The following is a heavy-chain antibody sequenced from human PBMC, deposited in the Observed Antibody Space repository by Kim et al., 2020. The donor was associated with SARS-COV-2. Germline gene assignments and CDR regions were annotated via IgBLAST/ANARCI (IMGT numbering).Heavy chain of an antibody. D-gene: IGHD4-17*01. Sequence: GASLKISCKGSGYSFTSYWISWVRQMPGKGLEWMGRIDPSDSYTNYSPSFQGHVTISADKSISTAYLQWSSLKASDTAMYYCARTGTMVTNRRSANDAFDIWGQGTMVTVSS. CDR2: IDPSDSYT. CDR3: ARTGTMVTNRRSANDAFDI. V-gene: IGHV5-10-1*01. CDR1: GYSFTSYW. J-gene: IGHJ3*02.